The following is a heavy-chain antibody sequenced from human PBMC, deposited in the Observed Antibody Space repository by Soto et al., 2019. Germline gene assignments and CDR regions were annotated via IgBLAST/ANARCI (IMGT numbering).Heavy chain of an antibody. CDR2: ISSSSSTI. D-gene: IGHD3-3*01. J-gene: IGHJ4*02. Sequence: GGSLRLSCAASGFTFSSYSMNWVRQAPGKGLEWVSYISSSSSTIYYADSVKGRFTISRDNAKNSLYLQMNSLRAEDTAVYYCARVKEYYESAYWGQGTLVTVSS. V-gene: IGHV3-48*01. CDR3: ARVKEYYESAY. CDR1: GFTFSSYS.